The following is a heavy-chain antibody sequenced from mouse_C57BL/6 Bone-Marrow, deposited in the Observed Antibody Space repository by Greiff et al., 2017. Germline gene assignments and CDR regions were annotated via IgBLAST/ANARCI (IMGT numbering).Heavy chain of an antibody. J-gene: IGHJ2*01. D-gene: IGHD1-1*02. CDR3: ARKGSYGD. CDR1: GYAFSSSW. Sequence: VQLQQSGPELVKPGASVKISCKASGYAFSSSWMNWVKQRPGKGLEWIGRIYPGDGDTNYNGKFKGKATLTADKSSSTAYMQLSSLTSEDSAVYFCARKGSYGDWGQGTTLTVSS. CDR2: IYPGDGDT. V-gene: IGHV1-82*01.